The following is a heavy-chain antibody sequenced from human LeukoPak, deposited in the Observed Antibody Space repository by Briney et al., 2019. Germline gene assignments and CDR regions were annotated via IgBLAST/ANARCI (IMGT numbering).Heavy chain of an antibody. CDR2: IYPGDSHT. J-gene: IGHJ4*02. D-gene: IGHD6-19*01. V-gene: IGHV5-51*01. CDR3: ARQPALGAVAAMRGVPFDY. Sequence: GESLKISCKGSGYNFINYWIGWVRQTPGKGLEWMGIIYPGDSHTRYSSSFKGQVTISVDRSISTAYLQWSSLKASDSAMYYCARQPALGAVAAMRGVPFDYWGQGTLVTVSA. CDR1: GYNFINYW.